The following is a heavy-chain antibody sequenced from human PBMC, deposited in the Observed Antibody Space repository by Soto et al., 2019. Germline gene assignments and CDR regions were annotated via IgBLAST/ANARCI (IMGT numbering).Heavy chain of an antibody. CDR2: IKSKADGETK. D-gene: IGHD2-2*01. Sequence: GGSLRLSCAASGFTFSHAWMSWVRQAPGKGLEWVGRIKSKADGETKDYGAPVRGRFTISRDDSQDILYLHMNSLRIEDTAVYYCCVIKRRDKYRTSGYWFDPWGPGNLVTVSS. V-gene: IGHV3-15*01. J-gene: IGHJ5*02. CDR1: GFTFSHAW. CDR3: CVIKRRDKYRTSGYWFDP.